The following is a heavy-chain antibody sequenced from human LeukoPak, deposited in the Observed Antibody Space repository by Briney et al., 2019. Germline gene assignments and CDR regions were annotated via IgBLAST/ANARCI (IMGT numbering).Heavy chain of an antibody. CDR2: ISGTGGST. V-gene: IGHV3-23*01. D-gene: IGHD3-22*01. Sequence: PGGSLRLSCAASGFTFSSYAMSWVRQAPGKGLEWVSGISGTGGSTYYADSVKGRFTISRDNSKVTLYLQMNSLRAEDTAVYYCAKDRVYYYDSSGYYSDYWGQGTLVTVSS. CDR1: GFTFSSYA. CDR3: AKDRVYYYDSSGYYSDY. J-gene: IGHJ4*02.